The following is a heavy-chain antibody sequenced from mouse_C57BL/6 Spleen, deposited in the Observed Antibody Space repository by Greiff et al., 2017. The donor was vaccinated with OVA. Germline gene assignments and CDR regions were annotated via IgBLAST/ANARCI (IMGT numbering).Heavy chain of an antibody. CDR1: GFTFSSYA. V-gene: IGHV5-4*03. D-gene: IGHD2-3*01. J-gene: IGHJ4*01. CDR2: ISDGGSYT. Sequence: DVKLVESGGGLVKPGGSLKLSCAASGFTFSSYAMSWVRQTPEKRLEWVATISDGGSYTYYPDNVKGRFTISRDNAKNNLYLQMSHLKSEDTAMYYCARGVTTDYYAMDYWGQGTSVTVSS. CDR3: ARGVTTDYYAMDY.